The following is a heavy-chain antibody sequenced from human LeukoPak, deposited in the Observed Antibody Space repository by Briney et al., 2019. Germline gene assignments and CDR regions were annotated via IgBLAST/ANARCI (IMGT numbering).Heavy chain of an antibody. J-gene: IGHJ3*02. V-gene: IGHV1-69*04. Sequence: GASVKVSCKASGGTFSSYAISWVRQAPGQGLEWMGRIIPILGIANYAQKFQGRVTITADKSTSTAYMELSSLRSEDTAVYYCARVPTDSSGSYDAFDIWGQGTMVTVSS. CDR1: GGTFSSYA. CDR2: IIPILGIA. CDR3: ARVPTDSSGSYDAFDI. D-gene: IGHD3-22*01.